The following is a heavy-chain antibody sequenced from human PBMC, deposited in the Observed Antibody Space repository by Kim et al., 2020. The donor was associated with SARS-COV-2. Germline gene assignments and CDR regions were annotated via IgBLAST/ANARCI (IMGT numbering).Heavy chain of an antibody. D-gene: IGHD3-10*01. J-gene: IGHJ4*02. CDR2: ISYDGSNK. CDR3: AKDHNGSGNDY. CDR1: GFTFSSYG. V-gene: IGHV3-30*18. Sequence: GGSLRLSCAASGFTFSSYGMHWVRQAPGKGLEWVAVISYDGSNKYYADSVKGRFTISRDNSKNTLYLQMNSLRAEDTAVYYCAKDHNGSGNDYWGQGTLVTVSS.